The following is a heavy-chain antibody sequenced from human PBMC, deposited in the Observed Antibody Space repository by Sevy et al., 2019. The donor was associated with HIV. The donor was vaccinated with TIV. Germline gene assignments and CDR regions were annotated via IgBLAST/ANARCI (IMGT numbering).Heavy chain of an antibody. Sequence: GGSLRLSCAASGFTFSSYNMNWVRQAPGKGLEWVSSITASANYIYYADSVKGRFTISRDNAKKSLYLQMNSLRAEDTAVYYCARDWLTADLYGMDVWGQGTTVTVSS. D-gene: IGHD5-12*01. CDR2: ITASANYI. CDR1: GFTFSSYN. V-gene: IGHV3-21*01. CDR3: ARDWLTADLYGMDV. J-gene: IGHJ6*02.